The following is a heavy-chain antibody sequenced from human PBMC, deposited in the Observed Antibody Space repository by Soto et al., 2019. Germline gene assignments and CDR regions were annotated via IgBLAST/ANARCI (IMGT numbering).Heavy chain of an antibody. CDR2: IYYSGST. CDR1: GGSVSIGAFF. CDR3: ARSPNYYYYGFDV. Sequence: SETLSLTCTVSGGSVSIGAFFWSWLRQSPGKRPEWIAYIYYSGSTNYNPSLKSRATISVDTSKSQFSLTLTSVTAADAATYYCARSPNYYYYGFDVWGQGTTVTVSS. J-gene: IGHJ6*02. V-gene: IGHV4-61*08. D-gene: IGHD3-10*01.